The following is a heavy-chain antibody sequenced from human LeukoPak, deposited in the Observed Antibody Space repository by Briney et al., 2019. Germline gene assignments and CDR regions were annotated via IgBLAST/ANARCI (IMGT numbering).Heavy chain of an antibody. J-gene: IGHJ4*02. D-gene: IGHD5-12*01. CDR3: ARRGSGYTEPIDY. V-gene: IGHV3-21*01. CDR1: GFTFSSYT. Sequence: GGSLRLSCAASGFTFSSYTMNWVRQAPGKGLEWVSSITTSSRYIYYADSIKGRFTISRDNAKNSLYLQLNSLRAEDTAVYYCARRGSGYTEPIDYWGQGTLVTVSS. CDR2: ITTSSRYI.